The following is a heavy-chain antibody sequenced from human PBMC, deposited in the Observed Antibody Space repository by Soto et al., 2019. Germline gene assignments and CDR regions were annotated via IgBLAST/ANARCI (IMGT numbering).Heavy chain of an antibody. CDR1: GFTFSSYA. V-gene: IGHV3-23*01. D-gene: IGHD2-15*01. J-gene: IGHJ4*02. Sequence: EVQLLESGGGLVQPGGSLRLSCAASGFTFSSYAMNWVRQAPGKGLEWVSIISGDGGTTSDADSVKGRFTISRDNSKITLYLQMNSLRAEDTTVYYCAKMRVLVAAMYHFDYWGQGALVTASS. CDR2: ISGDGGTT. CDR3: AKMRVLVAAMYHFDY.